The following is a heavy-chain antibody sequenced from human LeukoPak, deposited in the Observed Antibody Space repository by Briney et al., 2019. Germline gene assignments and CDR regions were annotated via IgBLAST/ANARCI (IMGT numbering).Heavy chain of an antibody. D-gene: IGHD3-16*01. CDR2: IYFTGTT. CDR1: GGSFNAYY. Sequence: SETLSLNCAVYGGSFNAYYWGWIRQPPGKGLEWIGSIYFTGTTYYNPSLKSRVTISVDTSKNHFSLKLSSVTAADTAMYYCARGHGGPSNWFDPWGQGTLVTVSS. V-gene: IGHV4-34*01. J-gene: IGHJ5*02. CDR3: ARGHGGPSNWFDP.